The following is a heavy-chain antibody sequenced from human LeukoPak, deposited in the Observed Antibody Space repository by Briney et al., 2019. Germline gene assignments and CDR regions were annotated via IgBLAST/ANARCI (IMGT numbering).Heavy chain of an antibody. V-gene: IGHV3-23*01. J-gene: IGHJ4*02. Sequence: GGSLRLSRAASGFTFSSYAMSWVRQAPGKGLEWVSAISGSGGSTYYADSVKGRFTISRDNSKNTLYLQMNSLRAEDTAVYYCAKVRCSSTSCYIGYWGQGTLVTVSS. CDR2: ISGSGGST. CDR3: AKVRCSSTSCYIGY. D-gene: IGHD2-2*02. CDR1: GFTFSSYA.